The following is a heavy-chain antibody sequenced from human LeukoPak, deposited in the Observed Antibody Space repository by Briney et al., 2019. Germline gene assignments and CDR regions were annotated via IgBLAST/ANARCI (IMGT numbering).Heavy chain of an antibody. CDR3: ARDHDILTGNSDAFDI. D-gene: IGHD3-9*01. V-gene: IGHV3-30*04. J-gene: IGHJ3*02. CDR2: ISYDGSNK. Sequence: PGRSLRLSCAASGFTFSSYAMHWVRQAPGKGLEWVAVISYDGSNKYYADSVKGRFTISRDNAKNSLYLQMNSLRAEDTAVYYCARDHDILTGNSDAFDIWGQGTMVTVSS. CDR1: GFTFSSYA.